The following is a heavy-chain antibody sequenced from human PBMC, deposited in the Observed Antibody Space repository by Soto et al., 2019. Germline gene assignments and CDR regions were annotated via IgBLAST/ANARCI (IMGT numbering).Heavy chain of an antibody. CDR3: AREVGITMVRGVINWFDP. CDR2: IYYSGST. Sequence: PPETLSLTSTVSGASISSYYWTWIRQPPGKGLEWIGYIYYSGSTNYNPSLKSRVTISVDTSKNQFSPKLSSVTAADTAVYYCAREVGITMVRGVINWFDPWGQGTLVTVSS. J-gene: IGHJ5*02. CDR1: GASISSYY. D-gene: IGHD3-10*01. V-gene: IGHV4-59*01.